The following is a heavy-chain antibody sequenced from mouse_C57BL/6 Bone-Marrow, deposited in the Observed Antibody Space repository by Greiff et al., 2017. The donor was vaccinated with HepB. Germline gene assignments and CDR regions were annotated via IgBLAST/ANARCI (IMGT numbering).Heavy chain of an antibody. Sequence: EVQRVESGGDLVKPGGSLKLSCAASGFTFSSYGMSWVRQTPDKRLEWVATISSGGSYTYYPDSVKGRCTISRDNAKNTLYLQMSSLKSEDTAMYYCARRDYGSSYGYWGQGTTLTVSS. D-gene: IGHD1-1*01. CDR3: ARRDYGSSYGY. CDR2: ISSGGSYT. J-gene: IGHJ2*01. V-gene: IGHV5-6*01. CDR1: GFTFSSYG.